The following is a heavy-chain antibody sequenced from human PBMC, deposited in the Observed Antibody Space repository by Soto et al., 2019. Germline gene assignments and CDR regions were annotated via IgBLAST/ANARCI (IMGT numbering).Heavy chain of an antibody. D-gene: IGHD2-15*01. Sequence: WGSLRLSCAASGFTFSNAWMSWVRQAPGKGLEWVGRIKSKTDGGTTDYAAPVKGRFTISRDDSKNTLYLQMNSLKTEDTAVYYCTTDFDYCSGGSCYYYYMDVWGKGTTVTVSS. CDR1: GFTFSNAW. J-gene: IGHJ6*03. CDR2: IKSKTDGGTT. CDR3: TTDFDYCSGGSCYYYYMDV. V-gene: IGHV3-15*01.